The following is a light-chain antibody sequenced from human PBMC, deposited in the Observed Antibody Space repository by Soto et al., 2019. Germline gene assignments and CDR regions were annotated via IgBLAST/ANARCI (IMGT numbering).Light chain of an antibody. CDR3: LKHYAWPWK. CDR1: QSVNGF. Sequence: EIVMTQSPCTLSVFPGESVTLSCRASQSVNGFLDWFQHKPGQAPRLVLKRIFIRAIGVPARFSGSGSETEFTLTINGLQSEDPGVYYCLKHYAWPWKFGQGTKVDIK. V-gene: IGKV3-15*01. J-gene: IGKJ1*01. CDR2: RIF.